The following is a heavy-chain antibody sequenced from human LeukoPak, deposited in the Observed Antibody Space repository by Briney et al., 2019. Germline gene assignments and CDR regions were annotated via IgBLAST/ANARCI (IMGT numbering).Heavy chain of an antibody. Sequence: GGSLRLSCAASGFTLSSYAMNWVHQAPGKGLEWVSGITGSSDKTFYADSVKGRFTIFRDSSKNTMYLQINSLRGEDSAIYYCAKDLSSSWQIDYWGQGTLVTVSS. CDR2: ITGSSDKT. J-gene: IGHJ4*02. D-gene: IGHD6-13*01. V-gene: IGHV3-23*01. CDR1: GFTLSSYA. CDR3: AKDLSSSWQIDY.